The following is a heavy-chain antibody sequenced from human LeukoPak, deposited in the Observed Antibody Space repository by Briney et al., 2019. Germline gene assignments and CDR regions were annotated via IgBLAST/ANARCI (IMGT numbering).Heavy chain of an antibody. V-gene: IGHV4-34*01. CDR2: INHSGST. J-gene: IGHJ4*02. Sequence: PSETLSLTCAVYGGSLSGYYWSWIRQPPGKGLEWIGEINHSGSTNYNPSLNSRVTISVDTSKNQFSLKLSSVTAADTAVYYCARIGYSNRINFDYWGQGTLVTVSS. D-gene: IGHD4-11*01. CDR1: GGSLSGYY. CDR3: ARIGYSNRINFDY.